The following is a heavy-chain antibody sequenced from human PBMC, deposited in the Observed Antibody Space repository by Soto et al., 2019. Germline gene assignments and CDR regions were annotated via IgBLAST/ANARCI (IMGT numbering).Heavy chain of an antibody. CDR1: GGTFSIYA. D-gene: IGHD2-2*01. J-gene: IGHJ6*02. CDR3: ARQESSDQYYSGMDV. CDR2: IIPISGIA. V-gene: IGHV1-69*01. Sequence: QVQLVQSGAEVKKPGSSVKVSCKASGGTFSIYALSWVRQAPGQGLEWMGGIIPISGIANYAQKFQGRVTITADESTSTVYMEMSSLRSEDTAVYYCARQESSDQYYSGMDVWGQGTTVTVSS.